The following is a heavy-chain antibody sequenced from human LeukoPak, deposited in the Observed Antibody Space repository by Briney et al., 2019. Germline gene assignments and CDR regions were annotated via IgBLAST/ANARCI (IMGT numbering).Heavy chain of an antibody. CDR2: ISGSGGST. CDR1: GFTFSSYA. D-gene: IGHD2-15*01. J-gene: IGHJ4*02. V-gene: IGHV3-23*01. Sequence: GASLRLSCAASGFTFSSYAMSWVRQAPGKGLEWVSAISGSGGSTYYADSVKGRSTISRDNSKNTLYLQMNSLRAEDTAVYYCAKSRVVVAATFADYWGQGTLVTVSS. CDR3: AKSRVVVAATFADY.